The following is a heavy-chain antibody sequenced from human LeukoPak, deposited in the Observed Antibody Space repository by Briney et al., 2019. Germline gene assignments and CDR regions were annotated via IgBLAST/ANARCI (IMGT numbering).Heavy chain of an antibody. V-gene: IGHV4-30-2*01. D-gene: IGHD3-3*01. J-gene: IGHJ5*02. Sequence: SQTLSLTCAVSGGSISSGGYSWSWIRQPPGKGLEWIGYIYHSGSTYHNPSLKSRVTISVDRSKNQFSLKLSSVTAADTAVYYCARKISSDYYDFWSGYSSPGWFDPWGQGTLVTVSS. CDR1: GGSISSGGYS. CDR3: ARKISSDYYDFWSGYSSPGWFDP. CDR2: IYHSGST.